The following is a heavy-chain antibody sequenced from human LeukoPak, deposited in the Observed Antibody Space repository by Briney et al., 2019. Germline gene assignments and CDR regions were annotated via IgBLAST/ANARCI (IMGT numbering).Heavy chain of an antibody. D-gene: IGHD2-8*01. Sequence: ASVKVSCKASGYTFTGYNMHWVRQAPGQGLEWMGWINPNSGGTNYAQKFQARVTMTRDTSISTAYMELSSLGSDDTALYYCARGGCTTPTCPLDYWGQGSLVTVSS. CDR3: ARGGCTTPTCPLDY. CDR1: GYTFTGYN. CDR2: INPNSGGT. J-gene: IGHJ4*02. V-gene: IGHV1-2*02.